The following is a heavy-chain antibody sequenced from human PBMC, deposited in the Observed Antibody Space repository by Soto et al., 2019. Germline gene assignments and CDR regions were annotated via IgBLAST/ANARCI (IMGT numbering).Heavy chain of an antibody. Sequence: GASLKVSCKASGGTFSSYAISWVRQAPGQGLELMGGIIPIFGTANYAQKFQGRVTITADKSTSTAYMELSSLRSEDTAVYYCARRPVCTGGDCYLSFNYWGQGTRVNVSS. V-gene: IGHV1-69*06. CDR2: IIPIFGTA. CDR1: GGTFSSYA. CDR3: ARRPVCTGGDCYLSFNY. J-gene: IGHJ4*02. D-gene: IGHD2-21*02.